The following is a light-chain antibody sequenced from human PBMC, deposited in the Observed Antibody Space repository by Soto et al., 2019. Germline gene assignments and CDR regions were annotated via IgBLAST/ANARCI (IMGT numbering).Light chain of an antibody. J-gene: IGKJ4*01. V-gene: IGKV3-15*01. Sequence: EIVMTQSPATLSVSPGERATLSCRASQSGSNNLAWYQQKPGQAPRLLIYFASTKGTGIPARISGSGSGTEFTHNISSLQSEEFEVNYCQQYNKWPLTFVGGTKVETK. CDR3: QQYNKWPLT. CDR1: QSGSNN. CDR2: FAS.